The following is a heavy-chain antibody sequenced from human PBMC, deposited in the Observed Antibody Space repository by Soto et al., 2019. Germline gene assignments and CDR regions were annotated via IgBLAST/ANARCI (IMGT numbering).Heavy chain of an antibody. V-gene: IGHV1-3*01. CDR2: INAGNGNT. CDR3: ARGYSSSSSFDY. D-gene: IGHD6-13*01. J-gene: IGHJ4*02. Sequence: QVQLVQSGAEVKKPGASVKVSCKASGYTFTSYAMHWVRQAPGQRLEWMGWINAGNGNTKYSQKFQGRVTITRDTSASTAYMELSSLRAEDTAVYYCARGYSSSSSFDYWGQGTLVTVSS. CDR1: GYTFTSYA.